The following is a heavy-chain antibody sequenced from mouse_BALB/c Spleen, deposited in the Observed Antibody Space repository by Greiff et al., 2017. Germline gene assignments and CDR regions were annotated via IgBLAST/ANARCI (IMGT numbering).Heavy chain of an antibody. Sequence: QVQLKQSGAELAKPGASVKMSCKASGYTFTSYWMHWVKQRPGQGLEWIGYINPSTGYTEYNQKFKDKATLTADKSSSTAYMQLSSLTSEDSAVYYCARGGGNYPFDYWGQGTTLTVSS. CDR1: GYTFTSYW. J-gene: IGHJ2*01. V-gene: IGHV1-7*01. CDR2: INPSTGYT. CDR3: ARGGGNYPFDY. D-gene: IGHD2-1*01.